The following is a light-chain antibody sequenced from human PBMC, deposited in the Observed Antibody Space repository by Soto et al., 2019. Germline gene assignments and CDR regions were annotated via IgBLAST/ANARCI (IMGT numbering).Light chain of an antibody. J-gene: IGLJ3*02. CDR1: SSNIGNNA. CDR3: ATWDDSLNGLV. CDR2: YDD. Sequence: QAVVTQPPSVSEAPRQRVTISCSGSSSNIGNNAVNWYQQLPGKAPKLLIYYDDLLPSGVSDRFSGSKSGTSASLAIGGLQSEDEADYYCATWDDSLNGLVFGGGTKVTVL. V-gene: IGLV1-36*01.